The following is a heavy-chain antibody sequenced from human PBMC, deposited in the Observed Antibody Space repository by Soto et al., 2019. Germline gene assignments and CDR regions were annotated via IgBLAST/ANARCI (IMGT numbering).Heavy chain of an antibody. J-gene: IGHJ4*02. Sequence: GGSLRLSCAASGSTFSSYGMHWVRQAPGKGLEWVAVIWYDGSNKYYADSVKGRFTISRDNSKNTLYLQMNSLRAEDTAVYYCARDTRTDYYFDYWGQGTLVTVSS. CDR3: ARDTRTDYYFDY. CDR2: IWYDGSNK. V-gene: IGHV3-33*01. CDR1: GSTFSSYG.